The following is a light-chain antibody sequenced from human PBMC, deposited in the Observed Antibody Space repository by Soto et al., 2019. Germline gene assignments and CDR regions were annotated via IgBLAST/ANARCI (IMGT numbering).Light chain of an antibody. J-gene: IGLJ2*01. CDR1: SSNIGKNS. Sequence: QSVLTQPPSMSAAPGQKVTISCSGSSSNIGKNSVSWYQQLPGTAPKLLIYDNNKRPSGIPARFSGSKSGTSATLGITGLQTGDEADYYCGTWDSGLTVVLFGGGTKLTVL. V-gene: IGLV1-51*01. CDR2: DNN. CDR3: GTWDSGLTVVL.